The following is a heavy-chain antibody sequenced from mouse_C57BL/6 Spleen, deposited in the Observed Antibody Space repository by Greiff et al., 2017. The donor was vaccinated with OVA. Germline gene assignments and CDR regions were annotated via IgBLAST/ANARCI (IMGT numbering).Heavy chain of an antibody. CDR2: LDPEDGVT. D-gene: IGHD2-1*01. Sequence: VQLQQSGAELVKPGASVKLSCTASGFNIKDYYLHWLKQRTAQGLVWIGRLDPEDGVTKYAPKLQGKATITADTSSITAYLRLSSLTSEYTAVYYCARSDYGNSPWFAYWGQGTLVTFSA. V-gene: IGHV14-2*01. CDR1: GFNIKDYY. CDR3: ARSDYGNSPWFAY. J-gene: IGHJ3*01.